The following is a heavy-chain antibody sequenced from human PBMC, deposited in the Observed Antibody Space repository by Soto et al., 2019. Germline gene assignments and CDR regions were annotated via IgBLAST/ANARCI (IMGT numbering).Heavy chain of an antibody. CDR1: GFTFSSYW. J-gene: IGHJ4*02. D-gene: IGHD2-15*01. Sequence: QTGGSLRLSCAASGFTFSSYWMSWVRQAPGKGLEWVANIKQDGSEKYYVDSVKGRFTISRDNAKNSLYLQMNSLRAEDTAVYYCARLRRARVPGSGYFDYWGQGTLVTVSS. CDR2: IKQDGSEK. V-gene: IGHV3-7*03. CDR3: ARLRRARVPGSGYFDY.